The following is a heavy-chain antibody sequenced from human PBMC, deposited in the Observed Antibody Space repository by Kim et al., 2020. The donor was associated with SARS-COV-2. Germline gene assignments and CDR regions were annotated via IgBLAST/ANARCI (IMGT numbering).Heavy chain of an antibody. J-gene: IGHJ4*02. V-gene: IGHV3-7*01. CDR3: ARATTFGELFYFDC. CDR1: GFTFSSYW. D-gene: IGHD3-10*01. Sequence: GGSLRLSCAASGFTFSSYWMSWVRQAPGKGLEWVANIKQDGSEKYYVDSVKGRFTISRDNAKNSLYLQMNSLRAEDTAVYYCARATTFGELFYFDCWGQGTLVTVSS. CDR2: IKQDGSEK.